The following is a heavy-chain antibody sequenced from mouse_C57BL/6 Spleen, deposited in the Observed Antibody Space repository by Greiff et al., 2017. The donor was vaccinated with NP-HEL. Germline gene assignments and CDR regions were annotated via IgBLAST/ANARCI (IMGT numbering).Heavy chain of an antibody. CDR2: ISSGSSTI. V-gene: IGHV5-17*01. CDR3: ARGRGYAMDY. CDR1: GFTFSDYG. Sequence: EVKLVESGGGLVKPGGSLKLSCAASGFTFSDYGMHWVRQVPEKGLEWVAYISSGSSTIYYADTVQGRFTISRDNAKKTLFLQMTSLRSEDTAMYYCARGRGYAMDYWGQGTSVTVSS. J-gene: IGHJ4*01.